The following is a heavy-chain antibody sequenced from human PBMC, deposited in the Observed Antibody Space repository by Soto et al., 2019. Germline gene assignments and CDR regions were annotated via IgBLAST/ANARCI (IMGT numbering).Heavy chain of an antibody. CDR3: ASPGSSGWYFGGRGYYFDY. V-gene: IGHV4-39*01. CDR1: GGSISSSSYY. Sequence: SETLSLTCTVSGGSISSSSYYWGWIRQPPGKGLEWIGSIYYSGSTYYNPSLKSRVTISVDTSKNQFSLKLSSVTAADTAVYYCASPGSSGWYFGGRGYYFDYWGQGTLVTVSS. J-gene: IGHJ4*02. D-gene: IGHD6-19*01. CDR2: IYYSGST.